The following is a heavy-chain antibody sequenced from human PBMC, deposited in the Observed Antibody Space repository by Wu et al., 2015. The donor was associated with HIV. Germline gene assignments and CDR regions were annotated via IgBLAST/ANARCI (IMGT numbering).Heavy chain of an antibody. CDR3: ARFGGGYSGYDLFYGMDV. V-gene: IGHV4-34*01. D-gene: IGHD5-12*01. CDR2: INHSGST. CDR1: GGSFSGYY. Sequence: QVQLQQWGAGLLKPSETLSLTCAVYGGSFSGYYWSWIRQPPEKGLEWIGEINHSGSTDYSPSLKSRVTISVDTSKNQFSLKLSSVTAADTAVYYCARFGGGYSGYDLFYGMDVWGQGTTVTVSS. J-gene: IGHJ6*02.